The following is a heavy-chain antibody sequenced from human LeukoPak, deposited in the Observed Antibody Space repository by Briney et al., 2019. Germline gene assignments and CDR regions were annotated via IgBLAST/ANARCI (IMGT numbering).Heavy chain of an antibody. CDR2: IRYDGSNK. CDR1: GFTFSSYG. CDR3: AKEKISYTSSSGQGY. D-gene: IGHD6-6*01. Sequence: GGSLRLSCAASGFTFSSYGMHWVRQAPGKGLEGVAFIRYDGSNKDYADSVKGRFTISRDNSKNTLYLQMDSLRAEDTAVYYCAKEKISYTSSSGQGYWGQGTLVTVSS. J-gene: IGHJ4*02. V-gene: IGHV3-30*02.